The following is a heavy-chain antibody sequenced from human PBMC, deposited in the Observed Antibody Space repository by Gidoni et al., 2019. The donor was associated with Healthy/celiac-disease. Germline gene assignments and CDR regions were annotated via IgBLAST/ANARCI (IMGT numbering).Heavy chain of an antibody. CDR1: GGSISSYY. Sequence: QVQLQESGPGLVKPSETLSLTCPVSGGSISSYYWSWIRQPPGKGLEWIGYIYYSGSTNYNPSLKSRVTISVDTSKNQFSLKLSSVTAADTAVYYCARGARFFDYWGQGTLVTVSS. V-gene: IGHV4-59*01. CDR2: IYYSGST. J-gene: IGHJ4*02. CDR3: ARGARFFDY.